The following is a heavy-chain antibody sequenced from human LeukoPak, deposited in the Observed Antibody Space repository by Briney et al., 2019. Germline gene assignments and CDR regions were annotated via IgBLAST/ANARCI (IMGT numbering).Heavy chain of an antibody. Sequence: GESLKISCKGSGYSFASYWIAWVRQMPGKGLEWMGIIFPGDSNTRYSPSFQGQVTISADKSISTAYLQWSSLKASDTAMYYCVGRFYGDYDLGYWGQGTLVTVSP. CDR1: GYSFASYW. CDR3: VGRFYGDYDLGY. V-gene: IGHV5-51*01. CDR2: IFPGDSNT. D-gene: IGHD4-17*01. J-gene: IGHJ4*02.